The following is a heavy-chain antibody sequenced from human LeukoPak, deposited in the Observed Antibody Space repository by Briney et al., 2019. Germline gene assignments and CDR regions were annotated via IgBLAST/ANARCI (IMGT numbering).Heavy chain of an antibody. CDR2: ISYDGSNK. V-gene: IGHV3-30*04. D-gene: IGHD3-22*01. CDR3: ARVTGYMIEDYFDY. CDR1: GFTFSSYA. Sequence: GGSLRLSCAASGFTFSSYAMHWVRQAPGKGLEWVAVISYDGSNKYYADSMKGRFTISRDNSKNTLYLQMNSLRAGDTAVYYCARVTGYMIEDYFDYWGQGTLVTVSS. J-gene: IGHJ4*02.